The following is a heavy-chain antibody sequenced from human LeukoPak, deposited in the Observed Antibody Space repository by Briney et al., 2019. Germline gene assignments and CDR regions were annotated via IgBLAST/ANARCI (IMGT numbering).Heavy chain of an antibody. CDR2: IYYSGST. J-gene: IGHJ4*02. Sequence: SQTLSLTCTVSGGSISSGGYYWSWIRQHLGKGLEWIVYIYYSGSTYYNPSLKSRVTISVDTSKNQFSLKLSSVTAADTAVYYCASSTAAGPYYFDYWGQGTLVTVSS. CDR1: GGSISSGGYY. CDR3: ASSTAAGPYYFDY. V-gene: IGHV4-31*03. D-gene: IGHD6-13*01.